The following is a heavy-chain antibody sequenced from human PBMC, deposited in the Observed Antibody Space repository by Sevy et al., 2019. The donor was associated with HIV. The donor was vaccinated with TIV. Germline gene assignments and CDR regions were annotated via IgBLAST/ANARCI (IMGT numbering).Heavy chain of an antibody. J-gene: IGHJ5*01. CDR2: ISGSGGST. V-gene: IGHV3-23*01. CDR3: ARDSARVIVPTAGFDS. D-gene: IGHD1-1*01. CDR1: GFTFNSYA. Sequence: GGSLRLSCAASGFTFNSYAMNWVRQAPGKGLEWVSAISGSGGSTYYADSVKGRFTISRDNSKNMLNLEMNSLRAEDTALYFCARDSARVIVPTAGFDSWGQGTVVTVSS.